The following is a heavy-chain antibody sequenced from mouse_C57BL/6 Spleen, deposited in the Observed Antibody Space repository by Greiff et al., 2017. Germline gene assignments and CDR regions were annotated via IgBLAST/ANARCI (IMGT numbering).Heavy chain of an antibody. J-gene: IGHJ2*01. V-gene: IGHV3-6*01. Sequence: EVKLMESGPGLVKPSQSLSLTCSVTGYSITSGYYWNWIRQFPGNKLEWMGYISYDGSNNYNPSLKNRISITRDTSKNQFFLKLNSVTTEDTATYYCARHSYYSLFGYWGQGTTLTVSS. D-gene: IGHD1-1*01. CDR3: ARHSYYSLFGY. CDR2: ISYDGSN. CDR1: GYSITSGYY.